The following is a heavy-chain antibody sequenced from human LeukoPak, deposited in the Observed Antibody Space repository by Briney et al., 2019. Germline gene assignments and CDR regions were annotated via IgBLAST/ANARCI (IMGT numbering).Heavy chain of an antibody. CDR3: ALRGVRYVY. V-gene: IGHV3-23*01. CDR2: ISGSGGST. D-gene: IGHD1-1*01. CDR1: GFTFRSHS. Sequence: GGSLRLSCTASGFTFRSHSMIWVRQAPGKGLEWVSAISGSGGSTYYADSVKGRFTISRDNSKNTLYLQMDSLRAEDTALYYCALRGVRYVYWGQGTLVTVSS. J-gene: IGHJ4*02.